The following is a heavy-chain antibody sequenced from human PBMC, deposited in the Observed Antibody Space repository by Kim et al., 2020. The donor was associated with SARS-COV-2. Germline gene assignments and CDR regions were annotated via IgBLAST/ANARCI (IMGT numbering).Heavy chain of an antibody. J-gene: IGHJ4*02. Sequence: YADSVKGRSTISRDNSKNTLYLQMNSLRAEDTAVYYCAKARGSGYYDFDYWGQGTLVTVSS. V-gene: IGHV3-30*02. D-gene: IGHD3-3*01. CDR3: AKARGSGYYDFDY.